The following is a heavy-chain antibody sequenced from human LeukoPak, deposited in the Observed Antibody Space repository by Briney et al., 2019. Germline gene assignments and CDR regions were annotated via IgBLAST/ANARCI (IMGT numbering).Heavy chain of an antibody. Sequence: SETLSLTCTVSGGSISSEGYYWSWIRQPPGKGLEWIGYIYHTGSTSYNPSLQSRLTISLDWSRKQFSLKLTSVTAADAAIYYCASSSSGWHYFDYWGQGTLVTVSS. CDR1: GGSISSEGYY. CDR2: IYHTGST. CDR3: ASSSSGWHYFDY. J-gene: IGHJ4*02. D-gene: IGHD6-19*01. V-gene: IGHV4-30-2*01.